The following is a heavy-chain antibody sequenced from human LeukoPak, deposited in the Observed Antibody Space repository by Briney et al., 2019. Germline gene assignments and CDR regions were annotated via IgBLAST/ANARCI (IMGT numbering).Heavy chain of an antibody. CDR1: GGSFSGYY. CDR3: ARRWFGYYFDY. Sequence: PSETLSLTCAVYGGSFSGYYWSWIRQTPGKGLEWIGEINHSGSTNYNPSLKSRVTISVDTSKNQFSLKLSSVTAADTAVYYCARRWFGYYFDYWGQGTLVTVSS. J-gene: IGHJ4*02. CDR2: INHSGST. V-gene: IGHV4-34*01. D-gene: IGHD3-10*01.